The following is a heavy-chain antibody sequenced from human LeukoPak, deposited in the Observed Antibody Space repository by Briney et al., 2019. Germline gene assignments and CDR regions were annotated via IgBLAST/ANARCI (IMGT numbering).Heavy chain of an antibody. CDR2: ISYDGSNK. Sequence: GGSLRLSCAAFGFTFSSYGMHWVRQAPGKGLEWVAVISYDGSNKYYADSVKGRFTISRDNAKNSLYLQMNSLRAEDTAVYYCARDGIRTDAFDIWGQGTMVTVSS. CDR1: GFTFSSYG. J-gene: IGHJ3*02. D-gene: IGHD1-14*01. CDR3: ARDGIRTDAFDI. V-gene: IGHV3-30*03.